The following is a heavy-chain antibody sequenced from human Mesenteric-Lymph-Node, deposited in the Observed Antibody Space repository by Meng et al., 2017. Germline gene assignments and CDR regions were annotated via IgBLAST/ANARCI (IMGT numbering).Heavy chain of an antibody. V-gene: IGHV3-15*01. Sequence: EVPLVESGGGLVKPGESPMLSCAASGFTFSNAWMNWVRPAPGKGLEWVGQIKSKTDGGTTDYAAPAKGRFAISRDDSKNTVYLQMNSLKTEDTAVYYCKTGRGDYWGQGTLVTVSS. CDR2: IKSKTDGGTT. J-gene: IGHJ4*02. CDR3: KTGRGDY. CDR1: GFTFSNAW.